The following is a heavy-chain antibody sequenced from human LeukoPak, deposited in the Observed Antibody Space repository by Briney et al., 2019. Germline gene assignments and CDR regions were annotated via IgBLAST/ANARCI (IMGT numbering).Heavy chain of an antibody. J-gene: IGHJ4*02. CDR3: AGHTTVGGCLRFDY. V-gene: IGHV5-51*01. CDR1: GYSFSSYW. D-gene: IGHD4-23*01. CDR2: ICPGDSDT. Sequence: GESLKISCKGSGYSFSSYWIGWVRQMPGKGLEYMGIICPGDSDTRYSQSFQGQVTISADKSITTAYLQWSSLKASDTAMYYCAGHTTVGGCLRFDYWGQGTLVTVSS.